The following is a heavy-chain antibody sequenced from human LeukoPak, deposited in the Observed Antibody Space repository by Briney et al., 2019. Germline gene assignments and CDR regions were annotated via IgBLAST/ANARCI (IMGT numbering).Heavy chain of an antibody. CDR2: IYYSGST. V-gene: IGHV4-59*13. D-gene: IGHD3-3*01. Sequence: SETLSLTCAVYGGSFSGYYWSWIRQSPGKGLEWIGYIYYSGSTNYNPSLKSRVTITIDTSNNQFSLNLWSVTAADTAVYYCARYMRNSGTYDFDYWGQGTLVTVSS. CDR1: GGSFSGYY. J-gene: IGHJ4*02. CDR3: ARYMRNSGTYDFDY.